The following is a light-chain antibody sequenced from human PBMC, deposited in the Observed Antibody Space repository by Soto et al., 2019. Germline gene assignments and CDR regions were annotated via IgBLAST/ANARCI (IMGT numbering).Light chain of an antibody. Sequence: DIVMTQSPLSLPVTPGEAASISCRSSQRLLHKNKNTYFNWYLQKPGQSPQLLIYMGFKRASGVPDRFSGSGSGTYVTLKISRVEAEDAGVYYCMQSLQTPRTFGQGTKVEIK. J-gene: IGKJ1*01. CDR2: MGF. CDR3: MQSLQTPRT. V-gene: IGKV2-28*01. CDR1: QRLLHKNKNTY.